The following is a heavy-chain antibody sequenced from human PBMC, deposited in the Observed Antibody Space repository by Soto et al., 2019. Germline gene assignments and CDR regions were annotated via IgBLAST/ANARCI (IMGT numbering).Heavy chain of an antibody. Sequence: SVKVSCKASGGTFSSYAISWVRQAPGQGLEWMGGIIPIFGTANYAQKCQGRVTITADESTSTAYMELSSLRSEDTAVYYCASLAVAGTRSFYYYGMDVWGQGTTVTVSS. CDR1: GGTFSSYA. J-gene: IGHJ6*02. CDR2: IIPIFGTA. V-gene: IGHV1-69*13. CDR3: ASLAVAGTRSFYYYGMDV. D-gene: IGHD6-19*01.